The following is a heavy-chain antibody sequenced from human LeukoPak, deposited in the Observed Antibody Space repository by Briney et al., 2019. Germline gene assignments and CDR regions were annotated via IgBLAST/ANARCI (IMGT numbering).Heavy chain of an antibody. V-gene: IGHV4-59*01. Sequence: PETLSLTCTVSGGSISSYYWSWIRQPPGKGLEWIGYIYYSGSTNYNPSLKSRVTISVDTSKNQFSLKLSSVTAADTAVYYCARGILTGYYKDWGQGTLVTVSS. D-gene: IGHD3-9*01. CDR1: GGSISSYY. CDR2: IYYSGST. CDR3: ARGILTGYYKD. J-gene: IGHJ4*02.